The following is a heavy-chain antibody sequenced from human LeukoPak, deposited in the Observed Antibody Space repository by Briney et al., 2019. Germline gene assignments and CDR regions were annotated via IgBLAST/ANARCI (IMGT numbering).Heavy chain of an antibody. CDR2: ISWNSGSI. CDR3: AKDPYFDP. V-gene: IGHV3-9*01. D-gene: IGHD3-16*01. CDR1: GFTFSSYA. Sequence: GGSLRLSCAASGFTFSSYAMHWVRQAPGKGLEWVSGISWNSGSIGYADSVKGRFTISRDNAKNSLYLQMNSLRAEDTALYYCAKDPYFDPWGQGTLVTVSS. J-gene: IGHJ5*02.